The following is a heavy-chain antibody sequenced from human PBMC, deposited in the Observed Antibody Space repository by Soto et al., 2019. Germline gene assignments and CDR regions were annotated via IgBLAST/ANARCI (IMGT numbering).Heavy chain of an antibody. CDR3: AREGYCSSGSCALYSHDFCGMDL. J-gene: IGHJ6*02. D-gene: IGHD2-15*01. CDR2: ISIYNENT. Sequence: QVQLVQSGPEVKKPGASVKVSCKASGYSFTRYGISWVRQAPGQGLEWMGWISIYNENTNYAQKFEGRVTMTRDTFTNTVYMERRSLTSDDTALYYCAREGYCSSGSCALYSHDFCGMDLWGQGTAVTVSS. CDR1: GYSFTRYG. V-gene: IGHV1-18*01.